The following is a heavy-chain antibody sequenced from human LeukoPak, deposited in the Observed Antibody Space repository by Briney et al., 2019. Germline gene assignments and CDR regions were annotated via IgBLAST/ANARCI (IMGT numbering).Heavy chain of an antibody. Sequence: ASVKVSCKASGYTFTGYYMHWVRQAPGQGLDWMGWINPNSGGTNYAQTFQGRFTMTRDTFISTAYMELSRLRSDDTAVYYCARGIDDYSNYEALDYWGQGTLVTVSS. CDR2: INPNSGGT. CDR3: ARGIDDYSNYEALDY. D-gene: IGHD4-11*01. V-gene: IGHV1-2*02. J-gene: IGHJ4*02. CDR1: GYTFTGYY.